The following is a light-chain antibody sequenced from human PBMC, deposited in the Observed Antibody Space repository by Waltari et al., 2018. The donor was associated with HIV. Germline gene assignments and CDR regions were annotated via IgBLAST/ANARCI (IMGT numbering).Light chain of an antibody. J-gene: IGKJ4*01. Sequence: ELVLTQSPVTVSLSPGERATLSCRASQSVSSYLAWYQQKPGRAPRLLIYDASNRATGIPSRFSGSGSGTDFTLTISSLEPEDFAVYYCQQRSNWPLTFGGGTKVEI. CDR3: QQRSNWPLT. CDR2: DAS. CDR1: QSVSSY. V-gene: IGKV3-11*01.